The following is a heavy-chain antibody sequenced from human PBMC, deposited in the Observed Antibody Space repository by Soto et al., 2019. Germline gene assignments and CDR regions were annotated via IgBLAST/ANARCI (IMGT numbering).Heavy chain of an antibody. D-gene: IGHD6-6*01. J-gene: IGHJ6*03. CDR3: ARDGPRHSSSGYYYYYMDV. CDR1: GFTFSSYA. CDR2: ISYDGSNK. V-gene: IGHV3-30*04. Sequence: GGSLRLSCAASGFTFSSYAMHWVRQAPGKGLEWVAVISYDGSNKYYADSVKGRFTISRDNSKNTLYLQMNSLRAEDTAVYYCARDGPRHSSSGYYYYYMDVWGKGTTVTVSS.